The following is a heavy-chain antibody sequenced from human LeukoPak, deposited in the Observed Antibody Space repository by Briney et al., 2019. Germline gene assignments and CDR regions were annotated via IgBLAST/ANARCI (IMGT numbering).Heavy chain of an antibody. CDR2: IGRSGGST. D-gene: IGHD1-26*01. Sequence: PGGSLRLSCAASGFTFSSYAMNWVRQAPGKGLEWVSAIGRSGGSTYYADSLKGRLTISRDNSRNTLYLHMNSLGAEDTAVYYCAKDEWELRGFFDYWGQGTLVTVSS. J-gene: IGHJ4*02. V-gene: IGHV3-23*01. CDR1: GFTFSSYA. CDR3: AKDEWELRGFFDY.